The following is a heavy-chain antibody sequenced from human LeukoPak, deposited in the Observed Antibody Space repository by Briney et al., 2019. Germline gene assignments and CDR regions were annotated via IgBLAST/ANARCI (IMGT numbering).Heavy chain of an antibody. V-gene: IGHV4-38-2*01. D-gene: IGHD4-11*01. CDR3: ARAGRLPIDY. Sequence: PSETLSLTCAVSGYSISSGYYWGWIRQPPGKGLEWIGSIYHSGSTYYNPSLKSRVTISVDTSKNQFPLKLSSVTAADTAVYYCARAGRLPIDYWGQGTLVTVSS. CDR2: IYHSGST. CDR1: GYSISSGYY. J-gene: IGHJ4*02.